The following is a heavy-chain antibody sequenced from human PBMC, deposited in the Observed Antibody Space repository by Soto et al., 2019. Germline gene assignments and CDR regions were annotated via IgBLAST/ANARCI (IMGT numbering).Heavy chain of an antibody. CDR3: ARAFPVHTDPPGY. V-gene: IGHV3-66*01. CDR1: GFTVSSNY. D-gene: IGHD1-1*01. Sequence: GGSLRLSCAASGFTVSSNYMSWVRQAPGKGLEWVSVIYSGGSTYYADSVKGRFTISRDNSKNTLYLQMNSLRAEDTAVYYCARAFPVHTDPPGYWGQGTLVTVSS. J-gene: IGHJ4*02. CDR2: IYSGGST.